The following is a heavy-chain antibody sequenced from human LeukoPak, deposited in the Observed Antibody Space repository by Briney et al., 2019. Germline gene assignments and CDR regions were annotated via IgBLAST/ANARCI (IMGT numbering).Heavy chain of an antibody. D-gene: IGHD5-24*01. CDR1: GFTFDDYG. J-gene: IGHJ4*02. Sequence: GGSLRLSYAASGFTFDDYGMSWVRQAPGKGLEWVSGINWNGGSTGYADSVKGRFTISRDNAKNPLYLQMNSLRAEDTALYYCAREVDGYNYDYFDYWGQGTLVTVSS. V-gene: IGHV3-20*03. CDR3: AREVDGYNYDYFDY. CDR2: INWNGGST.